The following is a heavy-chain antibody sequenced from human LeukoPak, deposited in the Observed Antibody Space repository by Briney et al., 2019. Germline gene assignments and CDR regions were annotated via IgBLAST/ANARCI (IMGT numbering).Heavy chain of an antibody. J-gene: IGHJ6*02. Sequence: ASVKVSCKASGYTFPGYYLHWVRQAPGQGLEWMGWINPNTGGTKYAQNFQGRVTMTRDTSISTAYMELNRLRSEDTAVYYCARQTGDSRYCSSTSCYTGYYYYGMDVWGQGTTVTVSS. CDR1: GYTFPGYY. D-gene: IGHD2-2*02. V-gene: IGHV1-2*02. CDR3: ARQTGDSRYCSSTSCYTGYYYYGMDV. CDR2: INPNTGGT.